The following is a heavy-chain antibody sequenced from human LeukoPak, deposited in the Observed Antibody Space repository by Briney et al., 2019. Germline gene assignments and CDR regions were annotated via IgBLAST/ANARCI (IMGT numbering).Heavy chain of an antibody. V-gene: IGHV3-48*01. CDR3: ARGWYFDY. CDR1: GFTLSSYS. Sequence: PGGSLRLSCAASGFTLSSYSMNWVRQAPGKGVEWVSYISSSSSKIYYADSVKGRFTISRDNAKNSLYLQMNSLRAEDTAVYYCARGWYFDYWGQGTLVTVSS. D-gene: IGHD2-15*01. CDR2: ISSSSSKI. J-gene: IGHJ4*02.